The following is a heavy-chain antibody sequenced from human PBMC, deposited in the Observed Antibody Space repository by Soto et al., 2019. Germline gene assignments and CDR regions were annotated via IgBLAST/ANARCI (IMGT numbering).Heavy chain of an antibody. V-gene: IGHV1-46*01. J-gene: IGHJ4*02. CDR1: GYTFTSYY. D-gene: IGHD6-19*01. Sequence: ASVKVSCKASGYTFTSYYMHWVRQAPGQGLEWMGIINPSGGSTSYAQKFQGRVTMTRDTSTSTVYMELSSLRSEDTAVYYCARDLGPIAVAGTLDYWGQGTLVTVS. CDR2: INPSGGST. CDR3: ARDLGPIAVAGTLDY.